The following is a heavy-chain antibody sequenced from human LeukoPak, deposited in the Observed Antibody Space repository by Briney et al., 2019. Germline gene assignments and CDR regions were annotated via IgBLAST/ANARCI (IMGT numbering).Heavy chain of an antibody. J-gene: IGHJ4*02. CDR2: ISSSSSYT. CDR1: GVTFSDYY. CDR3: AREKSSGSSNY. V-gene: IGHV3-11*06. D-gene: IGHD1-26*01. Sequence: GGSLRLSCAASGVTFSDYYMSWIRQAPGKGLEWVSYISSSSSYTNYADSVKGRFTISRDNAKNSLYLQMNSLRAEDTAVYYCAREKSSGSSNYWGQGTLVTVSS.